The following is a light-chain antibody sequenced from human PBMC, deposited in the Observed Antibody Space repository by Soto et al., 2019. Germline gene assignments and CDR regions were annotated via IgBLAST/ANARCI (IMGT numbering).Light chain of an antibody. CDR2: SNN. J-gene: IGLJ1*01. CDR3: AAWDDNLSTYV. V-gene: IGLV1-47*02. CDR1: SSSIGTNF. Sequence: QSVLTQPPSASGTPGQRVSISCSGHSSSIGTNFVYWYQQPPGTAPKVLIHSNNQRPSGVPDRFSGSKSGTSASLAISGLRSEDEADYYCAAWDDNLSTYVFGSGTKVTVL.